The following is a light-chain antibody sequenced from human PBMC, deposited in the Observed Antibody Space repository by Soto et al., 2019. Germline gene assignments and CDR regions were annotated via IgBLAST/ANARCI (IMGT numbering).Light chain of an antibody. CDR2: GAS. J-gene: IGKJ1*01. V-gene: IGKV3-20*01. CDR3: YQYGSTPPT. Sequence: IVLTQSPGTLSLSPGERATLSCRASQSVTTQLAWYQQKPGQAPRLIIHGASSRATGVPDRITGSGSGTDFTLTISRLEPEDFVVFYCYQYGSTPPTFGQGTKVDIK. CDR1: QSVTTQ.